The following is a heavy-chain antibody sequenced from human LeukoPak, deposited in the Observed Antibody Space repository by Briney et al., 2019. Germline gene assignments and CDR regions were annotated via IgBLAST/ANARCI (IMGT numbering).Heavy chain of an antibody. D-gene: IGHD3-22*01. Sequence: GGSLRLSCAASGFTFSSYGMSWVRQAPGKGLEWVSAISGSGGSTYYADSVKGRFTISRDNSKNTLYLQMNSLRAEDTAVYYCAQSEYYYDSSGYFGWDWGQGTLVTVSS. CDR3: AQSEYYYDSSGYFGWD. CDR1: GFTFSSYG. V-gene: IGHV3-23*01. J-gene: IGHJ4*02. CDR2: ISGSGGST.